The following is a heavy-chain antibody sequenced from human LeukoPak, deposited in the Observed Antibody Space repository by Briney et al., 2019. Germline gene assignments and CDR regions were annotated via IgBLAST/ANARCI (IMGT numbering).Heavy chain of an antibody. Sequence: GGSLRLSCAASGFTFSSYAMSWVRRAPGKGLEWVSAISGSGGSTYYADSVKGRFTISRDNSKNTLYLQMNSLRAEDTAVYYCAKASPSYCSGGSCYPGRAFDIWGQGTMDTVSS. D-gene: IGHD2-15*01. J-gene: IGHJ3*02. V-gene: IGHV3-23*01. CDR2: ISGSGGST. CDR3: AKASPSYCSGGSCYPGRAFDI. CDR1: GFTFSSYA.